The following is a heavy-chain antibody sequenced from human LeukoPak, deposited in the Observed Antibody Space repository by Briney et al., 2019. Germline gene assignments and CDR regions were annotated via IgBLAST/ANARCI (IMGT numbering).Heavy chain of an antibody. V-gene: IGHV4-30-4*01. CDR1: GGSISSGDYY. Sequence: PSETLSLTCTVSGGSISSGDYYWSWIRQPPGKGLEWIGYIYYSGSTHFNPSLKSRVTISVDTSKNQFSLKLSSVTAADTAVYFCARGPDSSGYYYFDYWGQGTLVTVSS. D-gene: IGHD3-22*01. CDR2: IYYSGST. CDR3: ARGPDSSGYYYFDY. J-gene: IGHJ4*02.